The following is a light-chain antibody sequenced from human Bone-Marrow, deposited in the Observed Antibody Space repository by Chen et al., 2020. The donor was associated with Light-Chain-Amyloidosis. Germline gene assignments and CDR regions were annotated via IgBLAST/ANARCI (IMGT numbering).Light chain of an antibody. CDR3: QVWDRSSDRPV. CDR2: DDN. CDR1: NIGSTS. J-gene: IGLJ3*02. Sequence: SYVLTQPSSVSVAPGQTDTIARGGNNIGSTSVHWYQQTPGQAPLLVVYDDNDRPSGIPERLSGSNSGNTATLTISRVEAGDDADYYCQVWDRSSDRPVFGGGTKLTVL. V-gene: IGLV3-21*02.